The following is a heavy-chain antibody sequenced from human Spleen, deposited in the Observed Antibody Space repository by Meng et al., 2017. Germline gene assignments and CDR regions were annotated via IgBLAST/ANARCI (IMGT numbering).Heavy chain of an antibody. CDR3: ATRGNPYLNC. V-gene: IGHV1-18*01. CDR2: INVYNGKT. Sequence: RVECGAGVKKPGASVKASCDASGYTLSSDGFSWVRQAPGQGLEWLGWINVYNGKTDYGYKFQDRVTLTTDRFTNTAYMELRSLRSDDTAVYYCATRGNPYLNCWGQGTLVTVSS. CDR1: GYTLSSDG. J-gene: IGHJ4*02.